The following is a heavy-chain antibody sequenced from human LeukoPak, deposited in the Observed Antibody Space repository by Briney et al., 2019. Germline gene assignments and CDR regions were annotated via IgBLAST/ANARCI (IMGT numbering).Heavy chain of an antibody. CDR2: INHSGST. CDR3: ARPLYYYDSSGYYYVSGGAFDI. J-gene: IGHJ3*02. D-gene: IGHD3-22*01. CDR1: GRSFSGYY. V-gene: IGHV4-34*01. Sequence: SETLSLTCAVYGRSFSGYYWSWIRQPPGKGLEWIGEINHSGSTNYNPSLKSRVTISVDTSKNQFSLKLNSVTAADTAVYYCARPLYYYDSSGYYYVSGGAFDIWGQGTMVTVSS.